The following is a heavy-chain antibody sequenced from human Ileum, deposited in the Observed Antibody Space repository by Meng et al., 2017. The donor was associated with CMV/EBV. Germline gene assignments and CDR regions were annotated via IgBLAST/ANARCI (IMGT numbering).Heavy chain of an antibody. D-gene: IGHD3-22*01. CDR1: GDSISSGDYF. J-gene: IGHJ4*02. CDR2: ITYSGTT. V-gene: IGHV4-39*07. CDR3: VRASITMIDY. Sequence: RLQGSGPGLVKPSETLSLTCTVSGDSISSGDYFWGWIRQPPKGLEWVASITYSGTTYYNPSLKSRVTMSVDTSKNQFSLKLNSVTAADTAVYYCVRASITMIDYWGQGTLVTVSS.